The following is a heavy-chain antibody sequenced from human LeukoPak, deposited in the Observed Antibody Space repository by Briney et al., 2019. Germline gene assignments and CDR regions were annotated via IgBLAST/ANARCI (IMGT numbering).Heavy chain of an antibody. D-gene: IGHD3-16*02. V-gene: IGHV1-18*01. CDR2: INPYNGNT. CDR1: GYTFTSYG. CDR3: AINFGGVIVEAFDI. Sequence: EASVKVSCKASGYTFTSYGISWVRQAPGQGIEWMGWINPYNGNTNYAQNLQSRVTMTTDTSTSTAYMERRSLRSDDTAVYYCAINFGGVIVEAFDIWGQGTMVTVSS. J-gene: IGHJ3*02.